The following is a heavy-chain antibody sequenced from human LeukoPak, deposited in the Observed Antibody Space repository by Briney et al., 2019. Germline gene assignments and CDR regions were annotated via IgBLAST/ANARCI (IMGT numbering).Heavy chain of an antibody. CDR1: GFTFSSYA. CDR2: INHSGST. J-gene: IGHJ4*02. CDR3: ARGPYYDFWSGHRTLDY. Sequence: GSLRLSCAASGFTFSSYAMSWIRQPPGKGLEWIGEINHSGSTNYNPSLKSRVTISVDTSKNQFSLKLSSVTAADTAVYYCARGPYYDFWSGHRTLDYWGQGTLVTVSS. D-gene: IGHD3-3*01. V-gene: IGHV4-34*01.